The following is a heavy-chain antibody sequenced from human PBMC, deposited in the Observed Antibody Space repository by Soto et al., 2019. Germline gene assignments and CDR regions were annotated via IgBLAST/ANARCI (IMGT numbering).Heavy chain of an antibody. V-gene: IGHV3-15*01. J-gene: IGHJ6*01. CDR2: IKSKTDGGTT. D-gene: IGHD3-10*01. Sequence: LRLSCAASGFTFINSWMSWVRQAPGNVLEWVGRIKSKTDGGTTDYAAPVKGRFTISRDDSKNTLYLQMNSLKTEDTAVYYCTTESFRGVILTDYYYYGMEVWGQRTTVNVSS. CDR1: GFTFINSW. CDR3: TTESFRGVILTDYYYYGMEV.